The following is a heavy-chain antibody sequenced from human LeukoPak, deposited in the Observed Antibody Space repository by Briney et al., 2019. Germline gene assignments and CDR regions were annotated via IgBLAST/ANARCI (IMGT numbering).Heavy chain of an antibody. Sequence: PGGSLRLSCAASGFTFRNFAMSWVRQAPGKGLEWVSAISGSGDSTYYADSVKGRFTISRDNSKNTMYLQMNSLRAEDTAVYYCAKAWTLCCDYWGQGTLVTVSS. CDR3: AKAWTLCCDY. CDR2: ISGSGDST. D-gene: IGHD3-10*02. CDR1: GFTFRNFA. J-gene: IGHJ4*02. V-gene: IGHV3-23*01.